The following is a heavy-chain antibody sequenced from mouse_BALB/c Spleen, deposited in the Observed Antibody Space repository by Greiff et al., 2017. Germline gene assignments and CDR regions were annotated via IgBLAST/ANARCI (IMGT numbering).Heavy chain of an antibody. V-gene: IGHV14-3*02. Sequence: VQLQQSGAELVKPGASVKLSCTASGFNIKVTYMHWVKQRPEQGLEWIGRIDPANGNTKYDPKFQGKATITADTSSNTAYLQLSSLTSEDTAVYYCAREGDYGYEFAYWGQGTLVTVSA. J-gene: IGHJ3*01. CDR1: GFNIKVTY. CDR2: IDPANGNT. D-gene: IGHD1-2*01. CDR3: AREGDYGYEFAY.